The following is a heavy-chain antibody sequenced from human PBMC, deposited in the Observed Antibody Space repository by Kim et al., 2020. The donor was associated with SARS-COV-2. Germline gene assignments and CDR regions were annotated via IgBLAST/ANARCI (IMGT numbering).Heavy chain of an antibody. D-gene: IGHD6-19*01. Sequence: SVKVSCKASGGTFSSYAISWVRQAPGQGLEWMGGIIPIFGTANYAQKFQGRVTITADESTSTAYMELSSLRSEDTAVYYCAWLGKARYYYYYGMDVWGQGTTVTVSS. V-gene: IGHV1-69*13. CDR1: GGTFSSYA. CDR3: AWLGKARYYYYYGMDV. J-gene: IGHJ6*02. CDR2: IIPIFGTA.